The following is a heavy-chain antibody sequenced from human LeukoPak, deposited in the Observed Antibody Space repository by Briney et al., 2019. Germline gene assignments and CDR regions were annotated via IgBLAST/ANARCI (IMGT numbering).Heavy chain of an antibody. J-gene: IGHJ6*04. D-gene: IGHD1-1*01. V-gene: IGHV4-34*01. Sequence: PSETLSLICAVYGGSFSGYYWSWTRQPPGKGLEWIGEINHSGSTNYNPSLKSRVTISVDTSKNQFSLKLSSVTAADTAVYYCARVDNWNRGHYYYYGMDVWGKGTTVTVSS. CDR2: INHSGST. CDR3: ARVDNWNRGHYYYYGMDV. CDR1: GGSFSGYY.